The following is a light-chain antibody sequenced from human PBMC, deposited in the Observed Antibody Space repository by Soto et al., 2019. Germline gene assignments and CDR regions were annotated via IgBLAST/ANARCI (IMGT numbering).Light chain of an antibody. CDR3: TSDSSTLTRRL. CDR1: SNDIGGYNY. J-gene: IGLJ1*01. CDR2: DVT. Sequence: QSALTQPASVSGSPGQSITIPCTGTSNDIGGYNYVSWYQQFPGKAPKLIIYDVTNRPSGVSFRFSGSKSGNTASLTISGLQAEDEAGYQGTSDSSTLTRRLSGASTKVTVL. V-gene: IGLV2-14*03.